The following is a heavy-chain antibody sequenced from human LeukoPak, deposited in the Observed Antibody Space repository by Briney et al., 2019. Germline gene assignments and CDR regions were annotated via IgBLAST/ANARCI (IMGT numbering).Heavy chain of an antibody. D-gene: IGHD3-9*01. CDR1: GYSLTELS. V-gene: IGHV1-24*01. CDR2: FDPGNGEM. CDR3: ATGTHYDLLPY. J-gene: IGHJ4*02. Sequence: GASVKVSCKVSGYSLTELSMHWVRQAPGKGLEWMGGFDPGNGEMIYEQKFQGRVTMTEDTSTDTAYMELSSLRSEGTALYYCATGTHYDLLPYWGQGSLVTVSS.